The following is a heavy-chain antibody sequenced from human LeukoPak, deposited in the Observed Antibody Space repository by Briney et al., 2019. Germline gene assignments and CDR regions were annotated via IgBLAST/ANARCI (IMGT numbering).Heavy chain of an antibody. CDR3: ARVYCSSTSCDQNYYYYGMDV. J-gene: IGHJ6*04. Sequence: GASVKVSCKASGYTFTGYYMHWVRQAPGQGLEWMGWINPNSGGTNYAQKFQGRVTMTRDTSISTAYMELSRLRSDDTAVYYCARVYCSSTSCDQNYYYYGMDVWGEGTTFTVSS. D-gene: IGHD2-2*01. CDR1: GYTFTGYY. V-gene: IGHV1-2*02. CDR2: INPNSGGT.